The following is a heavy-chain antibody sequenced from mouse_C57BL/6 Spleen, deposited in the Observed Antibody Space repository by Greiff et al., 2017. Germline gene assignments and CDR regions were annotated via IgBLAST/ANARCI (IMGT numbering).Heavy chain of an antibody. CDR1: GFNIKDDY. CDR2: IDPKNGGT. Sequence: EVQLQQSGAELVRPGASVKLSCTASGFNIKDDYMHWVKQRPEQGLEWIGWIDPKNGGTEYASKFPGKATITADTYSNTAYLQRSSLKTEDTSVYYYAYYGSSSWYFDVWGTGTTVTVSS. J-gene: IGHJ1*03. D-gene: IGHD1-1*01. CDR3: AYYGSSSWYFDV. V-gene: IGHV14-4*01.